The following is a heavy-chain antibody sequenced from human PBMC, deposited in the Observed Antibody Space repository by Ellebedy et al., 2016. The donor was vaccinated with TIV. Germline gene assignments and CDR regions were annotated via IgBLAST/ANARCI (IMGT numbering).Heavy chain of an antibody. Sequence: GESLKISCAASGFTFSSYSMNWVRQAPGKGLEWVSYISSSSSTIYYADSVKGRFTISRDNAKNSLYLQMNSLRAEDTVVYYCARTVGYYGSGSTGLDYWGQGTLVTVSS. J-gene: IGHJ4*02. CDR3: ARTVGYYGSGSTGLDY. CDR2: ISSSSSTI. V-gene: IGHV3-48*04. CDR1: GFTFSSYS. D-gene: IGHD3-10*01.